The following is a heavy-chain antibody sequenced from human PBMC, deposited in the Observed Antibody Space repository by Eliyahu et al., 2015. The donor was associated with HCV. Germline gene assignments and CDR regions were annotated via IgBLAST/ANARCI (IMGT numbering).Heavy chain of an antibody. D-gene: IGHD3-10*01. CDR3: ARDDLRGFFYGLDV. J-gene: IGHJ6*02. CDR2: ISSDGSIT. Sequence: EVQLVESGGGLVQPGGSLRLSCAASGFTFSTYWMHWVRQAPGKGLVWVSRISSDGSITNYVDSVKGRFTISRDNVKNTLYLQMNSLTAEDTAVYYCARDDLRGFFYGLDVWGQGTTVTVSS. V-gene: IGHV3-74*01. CDR1: GFTFSTYW.